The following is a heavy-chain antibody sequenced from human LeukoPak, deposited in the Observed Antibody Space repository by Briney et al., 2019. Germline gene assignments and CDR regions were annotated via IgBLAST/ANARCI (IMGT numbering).Heavy chain of an antibody. CDR2: IYSGGST. V-gene: IGHV3-53*01. Sequence: GGSLTLSCAASGFTFSTNSMSWVRQTPGKGLEWVSFIYSGGSTHYSDSVKGRFTISRDNSKNTLYLQMNSLRAEDTAVYYCARRAGDYSHPYDYWGQGTLVTVSS. J-gene: IGHJ4*02. CDR3: ARRAGDYSHPYDY. D-gene: IGHD3-22*01. CDR1: GFTFSTNS.